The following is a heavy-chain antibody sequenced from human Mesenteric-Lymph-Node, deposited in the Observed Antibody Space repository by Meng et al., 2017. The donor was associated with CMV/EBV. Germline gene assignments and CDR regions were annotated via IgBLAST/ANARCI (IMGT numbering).Heavy chain of an antibody. Sequence: SETLSLTCTVSGGSISSSSYYWGWIRQPPGKGLEWIGSIYYSGSTYYNPSLKSRVTISVDTSKNQFSLKLSSVTAADTAVYFCAREMYTYGYRHFVYWGQGTLVTVSS. CDR2: IYYSGST. CDR1: GGSISSSSYY. V-gene: IGHV4-39*07. CDR3: AREMYTYGYRHFVY. J-gene: IGHJ4*02. D-gene: IGHD5-18*01.